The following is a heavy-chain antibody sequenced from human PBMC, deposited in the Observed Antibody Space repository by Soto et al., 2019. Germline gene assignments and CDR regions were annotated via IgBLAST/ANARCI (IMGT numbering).Heavy chain of an antibody. CDR1: GFTVSHKY. V-gene: IGHV3-53*01. Sequence: GESLKISCAASGFTVSHKYISWVRQAPGKGLEWVSGISSDGRTYYADSVKGRFSISRDISKDTVYLQMDSLGSEDTAIYYCARDCCSKNHFAHWGQGTLVTV. CDR2: ISSDGRT. D-gene: IGHD2-2*01. J-gene: IGHJ4*02. CDR3: ARDCCSKNHFAH.